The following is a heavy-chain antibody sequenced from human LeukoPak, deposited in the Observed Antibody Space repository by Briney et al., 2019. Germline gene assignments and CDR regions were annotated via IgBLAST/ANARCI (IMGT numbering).Heavy chain of an antibody. CDR3: ARGYYGSGSHCCHMDV. CDR1: VGSFSGYY. D-gene: IGHD3-10*01. Sequence: SETLSLTCAVYVGSFSGYYWSWIRQPPGKGLEWIGEINHSRSTNYNSSLKSRVTISVDTSKNQFSLKLSSVTAADTAVYYCARGYYGSGSHCCHMDVWGKGTTITVS. J-gene: IGHJ6*03. CDR2: INHSRST. V-gene: IGHV4-34*01.